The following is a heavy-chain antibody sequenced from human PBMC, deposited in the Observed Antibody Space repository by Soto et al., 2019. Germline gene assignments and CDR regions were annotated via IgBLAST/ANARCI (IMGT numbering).Heavy chain of an antibody. CDR1: GGTFSSYA. D-gene: IGHD3-22*01. CDR3: ARRRAQYYYDSSGYYYYYGMDV. CDR2: IIPIFGTA. V-gene: IGHV1-69*01. Sequence: QVQLVQSGAEVKKPGSSVKVSCKASGGTFSSYAISWVRQAPRQGLEWMGGIIPIFGTANYAQKFQGRVTITADESTSTAYMELSSLRSEDTAVYYCARRRAQYYYDSSGYYYYYGMDVWGQGTTVTVSS. J-gene: IGHJ6*02.